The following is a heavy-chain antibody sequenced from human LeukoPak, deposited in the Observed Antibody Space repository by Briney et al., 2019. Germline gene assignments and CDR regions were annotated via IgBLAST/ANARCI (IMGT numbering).Heavy chain of an antibody. D-gene: IGHD1-26*01. CDR2: ITSSSSYI. J-gene: IGHJ6*03. CDR1: GFTFSSYW. Sequence: GGSLRLPCAASGFTFSSYWMSWVRQAPGKGLEWVSSITSSSSYIYYADSVRGRFTISRDNAKNSLYLQINSLRAEDTAVYYCARDPYSGSYVDYYYYYMDVWGKGTTVTISS. CDR3: ARDPYSGSYVDYYYYYMDV. V-gene: IGHV3-21*01.